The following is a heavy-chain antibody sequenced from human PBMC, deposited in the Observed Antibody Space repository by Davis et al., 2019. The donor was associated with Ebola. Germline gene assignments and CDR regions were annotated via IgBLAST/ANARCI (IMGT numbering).Heavy chain of an antibody. V-gene: IGHV3-33*06. CDR1: GFTFSSYG. J-gene: IGHJ4*02. D-gene: IGHD5-18*01. CDR3: AKDASYGYLTYFDY. Sequence: GGSLRLSCAASGFTFSSYGMHWVRQAPGKGLEWVAVIWYDGSNKYYADSVKGRFTISRDNSKNTLYLQMNSLRAEDTAVYYCAKDASYGYLTYFDYWGQGTLVTVSS. CDR2: IWYDGSNK.